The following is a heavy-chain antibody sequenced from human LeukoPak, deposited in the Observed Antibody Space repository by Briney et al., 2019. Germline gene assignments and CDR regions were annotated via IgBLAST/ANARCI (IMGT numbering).Heavy chain of an antibody. J-gene: IGHJ5*02. D-gene: IGHD3-3*01. CDR2: INPSGGST. CDR1: GYTFTSYY. V-gene: IGHV1-46*01. Sequence: ASVKVSCKASGYTFTSYYMHWVRQAPGQGLEWMGIINPSGGSTSYAQKFQGRVTMTRNTSISTAYMELSSLRSEDTAVYYCARASERYYDFWSGYYRGNWFDPWGQGTLVTVSS. CDR3: ARASERYYDFWSGYYRGNWFDP.